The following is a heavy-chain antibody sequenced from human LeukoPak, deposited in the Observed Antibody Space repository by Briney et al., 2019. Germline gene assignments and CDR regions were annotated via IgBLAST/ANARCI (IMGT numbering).Heavy chain of an antibody. J-gene: IGHJ4*02. CDR1: GGSFSGYY. CDR3: ARGLKVLPDY. Sequence: SETLSLTCAVYGGSFSGYYWSWIRQPPGKGLEWIGEINHSGSTNYNPSLKSRVTISVDTSKNQFSLKLSSVTAADTAVYYCARGLKVLPDYWGQGTLVTVSS. CDR2: INHSGST. D-gene: IGHD3-10*01. V-gene: IGHV4-34*01.